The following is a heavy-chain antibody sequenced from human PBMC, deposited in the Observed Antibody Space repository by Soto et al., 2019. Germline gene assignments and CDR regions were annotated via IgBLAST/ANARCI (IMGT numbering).Heavy chain of an antibody. CDR2: INSDGSST. Sequence: PGGSLRLSCAASGFTFSSYWMHWVRQAPGKGLVWVSRINSDGSSTSYADSMKGRFTISRDNAKNTLYLQMNSLRAEDTAVYYCARVLTFHDYVWGSYRYFGYYFDYWGQGTLVTVSS. J-gene: IGHJ4*02. V-gene: IGHV3-74*01. CDR3: ARVLTFHDYVWGSYRYFGYYFDY. D-gene: IGHD3-16*02. CDR1: GFTFSSYW.